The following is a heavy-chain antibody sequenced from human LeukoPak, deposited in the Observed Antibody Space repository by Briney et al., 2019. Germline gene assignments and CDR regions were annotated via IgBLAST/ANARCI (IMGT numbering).Heavy chain of an antibody. J-gene: IGHJ3*01. CDR2: VSKSGST. Sequence: SETLSLTCTVSGESVTSHFWTWIRQAPGKGLEWVGYVSKSGSTNYNPSLQSRITISVDTSKNQFFLKLTSMTAADTAVYFCARDDYGVFDAFDVWGQGTVVTVSS. CDR3: ARDDYGVFDAFDV. V-gene: IGHV4-4*08. D-gene: IGHD3-16*01. CDR1: GESVTSHF.